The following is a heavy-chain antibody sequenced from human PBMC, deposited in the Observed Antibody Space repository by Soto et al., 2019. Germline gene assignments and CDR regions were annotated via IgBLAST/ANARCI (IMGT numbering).Heavy chain of an antibody. V-gene: IGHV3-49*03. CDR2: IRSKAYGGTT. J-gene: IGHJ6*02. D-gene: IGHD5-18*01. CDR1: GFTFGDYA. CDR3: TRDVQRPYGYLVWYYYYGMDV. Sequence: PGGSLRLSCTASGFTFGDYAMSWFRQAPGKGLEWVGFIRSKAYGGTTEYAASVKGRFTISRDDSKSIAYLQMNSLKTEDTAVYYCTRDVQRPYGYLVWYYYYGMDVWGQGTTVTVSS.